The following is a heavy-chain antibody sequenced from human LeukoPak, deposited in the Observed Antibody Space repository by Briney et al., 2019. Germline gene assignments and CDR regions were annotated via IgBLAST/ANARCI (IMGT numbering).Heavy chain of an antibody. D-gene: IGHD3-22*01. CDR1: GFTVSSNY. Sequence: PGGSLRLSCAASGFTVSSNYMSWVRQAPGRGLEWVANIKQDGSEKYYVDSVKGRFTISRDNAKNSLYLQMNSLRAEDTAVYYCARDYYDLPFDIWGQGTMVTVSS. CDR3: ARDYYDLPFDI. J-gene: IGHJ3*02. V-gene: IGHV3-7*01. CDR2: IKQDGSEK.